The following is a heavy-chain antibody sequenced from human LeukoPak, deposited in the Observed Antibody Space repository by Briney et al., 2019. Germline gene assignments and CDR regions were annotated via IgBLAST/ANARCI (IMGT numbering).Heavy chain of an antibody. Sequence: GGSLRLSCAASGFTFAMSWIRQAPGKGLEWVSLITGSGDNSYYTDSVKGRFTLSRDNSKNTLFLQMDSLRAEDTAVYYCTRDGGLVAGIWRAYDIWGQGTMVTVSS. CDR3: TRDGGLVAGIWRAYDI. V-gene: IGHV3-23*01. CDR2: ITGSGDNS. D-gene: IGHD6-19*01. J-gene: IGHJ3*02. CDR1: GFTFA.